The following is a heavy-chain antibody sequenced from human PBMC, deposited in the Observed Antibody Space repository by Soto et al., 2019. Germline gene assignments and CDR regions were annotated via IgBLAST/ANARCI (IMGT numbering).Heavy chain of an antibody. CDR2: ISWNSGSI. CDR1: GLTFDDYA. Sequence: EVQLVESGGGLVQPGRSLRLSCAASGLTFDDYAMHWVRQAPGKGLEWVSSISWNSGSIGYADSVKGRFTISRDNAKNSLYLQRNSLRAEDTALYYCAKGRYFAWPRASIDYWGQGALVTVSS. CDR3: AKGRYFAWPRASIDY. D-gene: IGHD3-9*01. V-gene: IGHV3-9*01. J-gene: IGHJ4*02.